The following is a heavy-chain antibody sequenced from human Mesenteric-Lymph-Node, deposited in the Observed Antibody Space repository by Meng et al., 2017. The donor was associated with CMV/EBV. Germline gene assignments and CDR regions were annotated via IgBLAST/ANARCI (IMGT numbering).Heavy chain of an antibody. Sequence: GESLKISCVASGFTFSSYSMNWVRQAPGKGLEWVSFISSRSNIIHYADSVKGRFTISRDSAKNSLYLQMNSLRAEDTAVYYCARVGVTMPWGQGTLVTVSS. J-gene: IGHJ5*02. CDR2: ISSRSNII. CDR1: GFTFSSYS. CDR3: ARVGVTMP. D-gene: IGHD4-11*01. V-gene: IGHV3-48*04.